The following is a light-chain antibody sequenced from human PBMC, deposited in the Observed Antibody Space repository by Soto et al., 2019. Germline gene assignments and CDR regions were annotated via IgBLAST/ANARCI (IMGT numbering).Light chain of an antibody. CDR2: DAS. V-gene: IGKV1-5*01. CDR3: QQYNSYPWT. J-gene: IGKJ1*01. Sequence: EIQMTQSPCTLSSSVGERVTLTCRASQSISSRLAWYQQKPGNAPKRLIYDASSLESGVPAKFSGSGSGTEFTLTISSLQPDDFATYYCQQYNSYPWTFGQGTKVEIK. CDR1: QSISSR.